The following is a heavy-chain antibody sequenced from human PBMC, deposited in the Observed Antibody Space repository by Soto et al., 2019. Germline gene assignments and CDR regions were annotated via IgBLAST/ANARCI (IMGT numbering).Heavy chain of an antibody. CDR3: ARDDRAVLRYFDPSAWFDP. Sequence: PGGSLRLSCAASGFTFSSYSMNWVRQAPGKGLEWVSSISSSSSYIYYADSVKGRFTISRDNAKNSLYLQMNSLRAEDTAVYYCARDDRAVLRYFDPSAWFDPWGQGTLVTVSS. CDR1: GFTFSSYS. CDR2: ISSSSSYI. J-gene: IGHJ5*02. V-gene: IGHV3-21*01. D-gene: IGHD3-9*01.